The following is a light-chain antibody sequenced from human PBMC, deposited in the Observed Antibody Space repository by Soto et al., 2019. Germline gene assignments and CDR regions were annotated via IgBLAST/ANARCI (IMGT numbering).Light chain of an antibody. CDR2: WAS. J-gene: IGKJ1*01. CDR1: QSVLDRSKRMES. V-gene: IGKV4-1*01. CDR3: HQYYTIPWT. Sequence: DIVLTQSPDSLVLSLGERATMNCKSSQSVLDRSKRMESLAWYQQKPGQPPRLLIHWASTRESGVPDRFSGSGSGTDFTLTISSLQGEDVAVYYCHQYYTIPWTFGTGTKVEIK.